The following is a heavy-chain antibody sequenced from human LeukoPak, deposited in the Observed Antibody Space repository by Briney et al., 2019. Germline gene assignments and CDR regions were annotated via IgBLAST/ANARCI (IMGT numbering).Heavy chain of an antibody. CDR2: INTDGTST. V-gene: IGHV3-74*01. D-gene: IGHD1-26*01. Sequence: GGSLRLSCAASSFSFNSYWMLWVRQAPGKGLVWVSRINTDGTSTTYADSVEGRFTISRDNAKNTLYLQMSSLRAEDTAVYYCARVGGSYSIDYWGQGTLSPSPQ. CDR3: ARVGGSYSIDY. J-gene: IGHJ4*02. CDR1: SFSFNSYW.